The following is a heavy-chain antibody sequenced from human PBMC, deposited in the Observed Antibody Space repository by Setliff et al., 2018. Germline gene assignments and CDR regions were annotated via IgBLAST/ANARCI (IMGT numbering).Heavy chain of an antibody. CDR2: IFHSGKT. Sequence: PSETRSLTCAVSGYSVRSGYYWGWVRQPSGKGLEWIGSIFHSGKTYYNPSLQSRVTISIETSKNQFSLKLNSVNDADTAVYYCVRGIGTPWGQGTLVTVSS. J-gene: IGHJ5*02. V-gene: IGHV4-38-2*01. CDR3: VRGIGTP. CDR1: GYSVRSGYY.